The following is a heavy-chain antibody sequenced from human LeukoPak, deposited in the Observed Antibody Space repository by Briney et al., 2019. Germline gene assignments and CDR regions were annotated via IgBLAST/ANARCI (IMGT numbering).Heavy chain of an antibody. V-gene: IGHV3-23*01. J-gene: IGHJ4*02. Sequence: PGGSLRLSCAASGFTFSNYAMSWVRQAPGKGLEWVSAISGSGGSTYYADSVKGRFTISRDNSKSTLYLQMNSLRAEDTAVYYCAKDSVWSRGYGDYANWGQGTLVTVSS. D-gene: IGHD4-17*01. CDR2: ISGSGGST. CDR1: GFTFSNYA. CDR3: AKDSVWSRGYGDYAN.